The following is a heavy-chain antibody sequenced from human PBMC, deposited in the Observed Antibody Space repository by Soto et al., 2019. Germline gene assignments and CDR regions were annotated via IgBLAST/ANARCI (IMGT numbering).Heavy chain of an antibody. CDR1: GFTFTSYV. Sequence: GGSLSLSCAASGFTFTSYVMHWVRQAPGKGLEWVAVISYYGNNKRYSDSVKGRFIIYRDISKNTLYLQMNSLGDEDTAVYYCVAAGQWLADSFGYWGDGTQVNV. V-gene: IGHV3-30*04. CDR3: VAAGQWLADSFGY. CDR2: ISYYGNNK. D-gene: IGHD6-19*01. J-gene: IGHJ4*01.